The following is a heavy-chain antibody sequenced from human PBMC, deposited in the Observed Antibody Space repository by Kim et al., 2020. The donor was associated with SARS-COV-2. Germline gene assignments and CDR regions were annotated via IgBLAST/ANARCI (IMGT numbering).Heavy chain of an antibody. D-gene: IGHD3-16*01. V-gene: IGHV4-31*03. CDR3: AREDRGTRGLDAFDM. Sequence: SETLSLTCTVSGGSISSGGYYWSWIRQHPGKGLEWIGYIYNSGSTYYNPSLKSRVSISLDTSNNQFSLRLSSVTAADTAVYYCAREDRGTRGLDAFDMWGQGTMVTVSS. CDR2: IYNSGST. J-gene: IGHJ3*02. CDR1: GGSISSGGYY.